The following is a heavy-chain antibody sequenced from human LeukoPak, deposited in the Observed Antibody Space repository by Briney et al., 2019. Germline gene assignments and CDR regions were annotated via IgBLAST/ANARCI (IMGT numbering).Heavy chain of an antibody. CDR2: LSSSGTT. V-gene: IGHV4-4*07. CDR1: GDSISSYH. D-gene: IGHD5-18*01. CDR3: ARVETAMSYYNYYYMDV. J-gene: IGHJ6*03. Sequence: SETLSLTCTVSGDSISSYHWSWIRQPAGKGLEWLGRLSSSGTTNYNPSLKSRVTMSVESSKNQFSLKLNSVTAADTAMYYCARVETAMSYYNYYYMDVWGKGTTVTVSS.